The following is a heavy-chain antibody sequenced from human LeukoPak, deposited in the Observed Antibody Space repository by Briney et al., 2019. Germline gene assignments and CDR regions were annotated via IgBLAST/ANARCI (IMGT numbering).Heavy chain of an antibody. V-gene: IGHV4-4*07. J-gene: IGHJ4*02. Sequence: SETLSLTCAVSGYSISSGYYWGWIRQPAGKGLEWIGRIYTSGSTNYNPSLKSRVTMSVDTSKNQFSLKLTSVTAADTAVYYCARDIASTRGNYWGQGTLVTVSS. D-gene: IGHD1-1*01. CDR3: ARDIASTRGNY. CDR2: IYTSGST. CDR1: GYSISSGYY.